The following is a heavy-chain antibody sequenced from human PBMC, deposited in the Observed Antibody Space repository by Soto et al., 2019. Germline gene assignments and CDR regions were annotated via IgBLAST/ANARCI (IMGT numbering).Heavy chain of an antibody. V-gene: IGHV3-23*01. Sequence: WGSLKLSCAASGFTFSSQAISWGRQAPGKGLELVSGISGSGGSTYYADSVKGRFTISRDNSKNTLYLQMNSLRAEDTAVYYCAKEGGGGRNYYYTMDVWGQGTTVTVSS. CDR3: AKEGGGGRNYYYTMDV. CDR1: GFTFSSQA. D-gene: IGHD2-15*01. CDR2: ISGSGGST. J-gene: IGHJ6*02.